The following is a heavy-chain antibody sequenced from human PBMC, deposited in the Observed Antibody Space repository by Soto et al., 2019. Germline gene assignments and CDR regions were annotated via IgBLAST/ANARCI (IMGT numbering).Heavy chain of an antibody. CDR3: VRDFRTYSYGVDV. Sequence: QAQLVQSGTEMKKPGASVKVSCRASGYPFTGPYIYWVRQAPGQGLEWMGWLNPSSGDTEFAEKFQGRVTVTRDTSIRTVFLELNGRTWDDTGAYFCVRDFRTYSYGVDVWGQGTAVTVSS. CDR1: GYPFTGPY. D-gene: IGHD5-18*01. V-gene: IGHV1-2*02. CDR2: LNPSSGDT. J-gene: IGHJ6*02.